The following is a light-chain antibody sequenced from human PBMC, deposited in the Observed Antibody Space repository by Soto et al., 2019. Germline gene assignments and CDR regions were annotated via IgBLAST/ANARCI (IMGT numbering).Light chain of an antibody. CDR3: CSYAGSYTYVV. CDR1: SSDVGGYNY. J-gene: IGLJ2*01. Sequence: QSALTQPRSVSGSPGQSVTISCTGTSSDVGGYNYVSWYQQHPGKAPKLMIFDVGNRPSGVPDRFSGYKSGNTASLTISGLQAEDEADYYCCSYAGSYTYVVFGGGTQLTVL. CDR2: DVG. V-gene: IGLV2-11*01.